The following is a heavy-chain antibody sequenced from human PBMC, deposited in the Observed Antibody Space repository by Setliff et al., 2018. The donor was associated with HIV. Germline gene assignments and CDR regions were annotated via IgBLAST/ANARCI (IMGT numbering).Heavy chain of an antibody. CDR1: GGSISSHY. CDR2: MYFSGNA. V-gene: IGHV4-59*11. CDR3: ARVETTVRGATYAMDV. D-gene: IGHD3-10*01. Sequence: NPSETLSLTCTVSGGSISSHYWNWIRQAPGKGLEWIGTMYFSGNARISPFFKSRVTISVDTSKNQLSLNLTSVTAADTAVYYCARVETTVRGATYAMDVWGQGTTVTVSS. J-gene: IGHJ6*02.